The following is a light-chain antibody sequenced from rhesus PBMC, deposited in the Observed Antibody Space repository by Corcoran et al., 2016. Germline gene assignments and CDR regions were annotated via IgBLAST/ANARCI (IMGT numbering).Light chain of an antibody. CDR3: QQRNSYPFA. CDR1: QGISSS. J-gene: IGKJ3*01. CDR2: DAS. V-gene: IGKV1-38*01. Sequence: DFQLTQSPSSFSASVGDRVTITCRASQGISSSLAWYQQKPGKAPKLLIYDASDLQSGVHSRFSGSGSGTEFTLTISSLQPEDFAVYYCQQRNSYPFAFGPGTKLNIK.